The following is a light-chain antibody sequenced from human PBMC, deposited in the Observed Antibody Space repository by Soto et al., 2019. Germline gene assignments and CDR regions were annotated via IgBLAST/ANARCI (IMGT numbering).Light chain of an antibody. CDR1: QDISNW. Sequence: DIQMTQSPSSVSASVGDRVTITCRASQDISNWLAWYQQKPGKAPELLIYAASSLQSAVPSRFSGSGSGTDFTLTITSLQPEDFATYYCQQSNSFPWTFGQGTKVEIK. CDR2: AAS. V-gene: IGKV1-12*02. J-gene: IGKJ1*01. CDR3: QQSNSFPWT.